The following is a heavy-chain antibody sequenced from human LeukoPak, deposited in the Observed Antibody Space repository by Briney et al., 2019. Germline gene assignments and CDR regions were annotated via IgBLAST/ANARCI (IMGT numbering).Heavy chain of an antibody. CDR2: MSNDGSNK. CDR3: AKSQGHYYGSGGYFEY. CDR1: GFTFSSYG. Sequence: GGSLRLSCAASGFTFSSYGMHWVRQAPGKGLEWVAVMSNDGSNKNYGGSVKGRFTISRDNSKNTLYLQMSSLRAEDTAVYYCAKSQGHYYGSGGYFEYWGQGTLVTVPS. J-gene: IGHJ4*02. V-gene: IGHV3-30*18. D-gene: IGHD3-10*01.